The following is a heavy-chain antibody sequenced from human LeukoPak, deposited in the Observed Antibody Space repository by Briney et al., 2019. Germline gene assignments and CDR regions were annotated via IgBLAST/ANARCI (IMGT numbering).Heavy chain of an antibody. J-gene: IGHJ4*02. Sequence: PGGSLRLSCAASGFTFSNYWMTWVRQAPGKGLEWVANIKPDGSVGYYVDFVRGRFIISRDNAGNSLYLQMNSLRVEDTAVYYCTQNLVAAAGDHWGQGTLLIVSS. CDR3: TQNLVAAAGDH. CDR1: GFTFSNYW. D-gene: IGHD6-13*01. CDR2: IKPDGSVG. V-gene: IGHV3-7*01.